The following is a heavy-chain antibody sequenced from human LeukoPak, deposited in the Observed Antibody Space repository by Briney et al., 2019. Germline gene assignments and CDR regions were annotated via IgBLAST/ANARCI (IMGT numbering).Heavy chain of an antibody. V-gene: IGHV3-23*01. CDR3: AKMSLRVAGSMGAFDI. D-gene: IGHD6-19*01. Sequence: PGGSLRLSCAASGFTFSSYAMSWVRQAPGKGLEWASAISGSGGSTYYADSVKGRFTISRDNSKNTLYLQMNSLRAEDTAVYYCAKMSLRVAGSMGAFDIWGQGTMVTVSS. CDR1: GFTFSSYA. CDR2: ISGSGGST. J-gene: IGHJ3*02.